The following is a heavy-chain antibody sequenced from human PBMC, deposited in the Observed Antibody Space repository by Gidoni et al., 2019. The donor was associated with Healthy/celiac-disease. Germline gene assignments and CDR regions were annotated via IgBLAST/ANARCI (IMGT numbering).Heavy chain of an antibody. D-gene: IGHD2-2*01. CDR1: GGTFSSYA. V-gene: IGHV1-69*01. Sequence: QVQLVQSGAEVKKPGSSVKVSCKASGGTFSSYAISWVRQAPGQGLEWMGGIIPIFGTANYAQKFQGRVTITADESTSTAYMELSSLRSEDTAVYYCARDEDIVVVPARYGDYYKFDYWGQGTLVTVSS. CDR2: IIPIFGTA. J-gene: IGHJ4*02. CDR3: ARDEDIVVVPARYGDYYKFDY.